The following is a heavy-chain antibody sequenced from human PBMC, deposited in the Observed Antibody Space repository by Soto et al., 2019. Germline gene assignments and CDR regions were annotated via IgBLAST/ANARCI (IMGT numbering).Heavy chain of an antibody. CDR1: GGSISSYY. V-gene: IGHV4-59*01. J-gene: IGHJ4*02. Sequence: SETLSLTCTVSGGSISSYYWGWIRQSPGKGLEWVGYIYYSGSTNYNPSLKSRVTISVDTSKNQFSLKLSSVTAADTAVYYCARSFATVTTGSFDYWGQGTLVTVSS. D-gene: IGHD4-17*01. CDR3: ARSFATVTTGSFDY. CDR2: IYYSGST.